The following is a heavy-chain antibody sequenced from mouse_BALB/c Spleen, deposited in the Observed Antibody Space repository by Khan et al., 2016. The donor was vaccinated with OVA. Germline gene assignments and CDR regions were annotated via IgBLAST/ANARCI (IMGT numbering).Heavy chain of an antibody. V-gene: IGHV3-5*02. CDR2: IYYSGTV. CDR1: GISITSGNYR. J-gene: IGHJ1*01. Sequence: DVPLQESGPGLVKPSQTVSLTCTVTGISITSGNYRWSWIRQFPGNKLEWIGNIYYSGTVTYTPSLTSRTTITRDTSKNQFFQEKNSLSAKDTRTYYGDRDKGSVYRYCDEWGAGTTVTVAS. CDR3: DRDKGSVYRYCDE. D-gene: IGHD1-1*01.